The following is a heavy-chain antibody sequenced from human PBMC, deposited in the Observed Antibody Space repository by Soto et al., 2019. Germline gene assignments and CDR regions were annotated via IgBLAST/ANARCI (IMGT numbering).Heavy chain of an antibody. J-gene: IGHJ3*02. CDR1: GGSISSYY. CDR3: ARHADCGGDCLDAFDI. V-gene: IGHV4-59*08. CDR2: IYYSGST. Sequence: PSETLSLTCTVSGGSISSYYWSWIRQPPGKGLEWIGYIYYSGSTNYNPSLKSRVTISVDTSKNQFSLKLSSVTAADTAVYYCARHADCGGDCLDAFDIWGQGTMVTVS. D-gene: IGHD2-21*02.